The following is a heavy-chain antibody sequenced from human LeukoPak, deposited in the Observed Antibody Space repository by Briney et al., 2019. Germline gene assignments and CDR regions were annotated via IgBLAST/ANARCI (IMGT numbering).Heavy chain of an antibody. CDR3: VLLSYYYDSSGYT. J-gene: IGHJ5*02. V-gene: IGHV4-4*09. CDR2: IYSSGST. CDR1: GGSISNYY. D-gene: IGHD3-22*01. Sequence: SETLSLTCTVSGGSISNYYWSWIRQPPGKGLEWIGYIYSSGSTIYNPSLKSRVTVSVDTSKNQFSLELSSVTAEDTAVYYCVLLSYYYDSSGYTWGQGTLVTVSS.